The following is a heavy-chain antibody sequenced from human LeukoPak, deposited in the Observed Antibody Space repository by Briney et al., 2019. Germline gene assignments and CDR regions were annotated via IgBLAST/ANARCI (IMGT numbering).Heavy chain of an antibody. Sequence: GGSLRLSCAVSGFSFSTYWMSWVRQAPGKGLEWVASINQDESAKYYVDSGRGRFTTSRDNAKNSLYLQMNSLRAEDTAVYYCARLYGAVTIFDYWGQGTLVTVSS. CDR1: GFSFSTYW. CDR2: INQDESAK. D-gene: IGHD4-17*01. J-gene: IGHJ4*02. CDR3: ARLYGAVTIFDY. V-gene: IGHV3-7*01.